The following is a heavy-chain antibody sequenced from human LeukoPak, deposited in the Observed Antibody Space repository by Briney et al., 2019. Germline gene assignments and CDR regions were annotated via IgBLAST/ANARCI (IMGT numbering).Heavy chain of an antibody. CDR3: AREDPGYSSGWYSIH. J-gene: IGHJ4*02. CDR2: IWYDGGNK. CDR1: GFTFSSYG. D-gene: IGHD6-19*01. Sequence: GRSLRLSCAASGFTFSSYGMHWVRQAPGKGLEWVAVIWYDGGNKYYADSVKGRFTISRDNSKNTLYLQMNSLRAEDTAVYYCAREDPGYSSGWYSIHWGQGTLVTVSS. V-gene: IGHV3-33*01.